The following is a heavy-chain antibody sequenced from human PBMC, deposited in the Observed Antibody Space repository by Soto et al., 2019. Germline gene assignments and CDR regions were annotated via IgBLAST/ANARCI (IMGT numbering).Heavy chain of an antibody. CDR3: AKNSVTRARVDYYYGLDV. V-gene: IGHV1-69*13. CDR1: GGTLSDYG. Sequence: GASVKVSCKTSGGTLSDYGISWVRQAPGHGLEWMGGVIPIYSTSNYAPKFHGRVTFTADDSTAYMELSSLKSEDTAVYYCAKNSVTRARVDYYYGLDVWGQGXTVTVYS. D-gene: IGHD4-17*01. CDR2: VIPIYSTS. J-gene: IGHJ6*02.